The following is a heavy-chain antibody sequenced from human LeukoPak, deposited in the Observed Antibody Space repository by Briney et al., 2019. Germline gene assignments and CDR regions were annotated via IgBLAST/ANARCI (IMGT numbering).Heavy chain of an antibody. CDR3: ATHYTSGWSQGFDY. D-gene: IGHD6-19*01. Sequence: HPGGSLRLSCAASGFTFSSYTMTWVRQAPGKGLEWVSVISGSDGSTYYADSVKGRFTISRDNSKSTLYLQMNSLRAEDMAVYYCATHYTSGWSQGFDYWGQGTLVTVSS. V-gene: IGHV3-23*01. CDR1: GFTFSSYT. J-gene: IGHJ4*02. CDR2: ISGSDGST.